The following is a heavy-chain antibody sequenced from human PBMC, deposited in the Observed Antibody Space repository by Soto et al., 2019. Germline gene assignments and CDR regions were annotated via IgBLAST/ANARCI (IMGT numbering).Heavy chain of an antibody. CDR3: AVEGIAVAEAFDY. V-gene: IGHV4-59*01. Sequence: QVQLQESGPGLVKPSETLSLTCTVSGGSISSYYWSWIRQPPGKGLEWIGYIYYSGSTNYNPSLKSRVTISVDTSKNQFSLKLSSVTAADTAVYYCAVEGIAVAEAFDYWGQGTLVTVSS. J-gene: IGHJ4*02. D-gene: IGHD6-19*01. CDR2: IYYSGST. CDR1: GGSISSYY.